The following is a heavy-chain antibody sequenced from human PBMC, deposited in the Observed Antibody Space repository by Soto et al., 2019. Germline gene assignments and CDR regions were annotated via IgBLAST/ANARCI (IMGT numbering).Heavy chain of an antibody. V-gene: IGHV4-39*01. D-gene: IGHD5-12*01. J-gene: IGHJ6*02. CDR2: IYYSGST. CDR1: GGSISSSSYY. CDR3: ARLLRHNYYGMDV. Sequence: QLQLQESGPGLVKPSETLSLTCTVSGGSISSSSYYWGWIRQPPGKGLEWIGSIYYSGSTYYNPSLKSRVTISVDTSKNQFSLKLSSVTAADMAVYYCARLLRHNYYGMDVWGQGTTVTVSS.